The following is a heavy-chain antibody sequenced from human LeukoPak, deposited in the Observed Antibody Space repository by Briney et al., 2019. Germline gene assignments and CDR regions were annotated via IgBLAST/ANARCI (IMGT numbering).Heavy chain of an antibody. V-gene: IGHV4-39*01. CDR2: LYYSGSS. J-gene: IGHJ4*02. CDR1: GNSISTGTYY. CDR3: WRAPDY. Sequence: PSETLSLTCTVSGNSISTGTYYWGWIRQPPGKGLEWIGSLYYSGSSYYNLSLKSRATISVDTSKTQFSLELSSVTAADTAVYYCWRAPDYWGQGTLVTVSS.